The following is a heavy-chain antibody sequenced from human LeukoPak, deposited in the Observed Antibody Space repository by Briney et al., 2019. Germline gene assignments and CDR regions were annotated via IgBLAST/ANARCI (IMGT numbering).Heavy chain of an antibody. V-gene: IGHV3-23*01. Sequence: GGSLRLSCAASGFTFSSYAMSWVRQAPGKGLEWVSAISGSGGSTYYADSVKGRFTISRDSSKNTLYLQMNSLRAEDTAVYYCAKGMGYGDYSNRVFDYWGQGTLVTVSS. J-gene: IGHJ4*02. CDR3: AKGMGYGDYSNRVFDY. D-gene: IGHD4-17*01. CDR2: ISGSGGST. CDR1: GFTFSSYA.